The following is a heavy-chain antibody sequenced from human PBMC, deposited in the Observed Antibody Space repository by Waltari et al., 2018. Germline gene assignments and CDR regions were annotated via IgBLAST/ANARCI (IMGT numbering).Heavy chain of an antibody. CDR1: GGSFSGYY. CDR2: INHSGST. Sequence: QVQLQQWGAGLLKPSETLSLTCAVYGGSFSGYYWSWIRQPPGKGLEWIGEINHSGSTNYNPSLKSRGTISVDTSKNQFSLKLSSVTAADTAVYYCARGARTGDPVLDVWGKGTTVTISS. D-gene: IGHD7-27*01. CDR3: ARGARTGDPVLDV. V-gene: IGHV4-34*01. J-gene: IGHJ6*04.